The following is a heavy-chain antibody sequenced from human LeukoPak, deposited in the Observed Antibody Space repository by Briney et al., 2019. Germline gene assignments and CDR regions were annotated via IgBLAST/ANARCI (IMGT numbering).Heavy chain of an antibody. D-gene: IGHD4-11*01. J-gene: IGHJ4*02. CDR1: GFSFSRHA. Sequence: GGSLRLSCAASGFSFSRHAMSWVRRAPGKGLEWVSVIVGSGVDTYYADSVKGRFTISRDNSKNTLYVQMNSLGAEDTAVYYCAKGPNDSSNYLFDYWGQGTLVTVSS. CDR2: IVGSGVDT. V-gene: IGHV3-23*01. CDR3: AKGPNDSSNYLFDY.